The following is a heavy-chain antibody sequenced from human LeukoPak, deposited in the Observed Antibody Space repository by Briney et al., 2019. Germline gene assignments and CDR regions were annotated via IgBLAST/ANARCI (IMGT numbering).Heavy chain of an antibody. V-gene: IGHV1-24*01. J-gene: IGHJ5*02. CDR1: GYTLTELS. CDR2: FDPEDGET. Sequence: GASVKVSCKVSGYTLTELSMHWVRQVPGKGLEWMGGFDPEDGETIYAQKFQGRVTMTEDTSTDTAYMELSSLRSEDTAVYYCATDFRGVIAALRYNWNPSWFDPWGQGTLVTVSS. D-gene: IGHD1-20*01. CDR3: ATDFRGVIAALRYNWNPSWFDP.